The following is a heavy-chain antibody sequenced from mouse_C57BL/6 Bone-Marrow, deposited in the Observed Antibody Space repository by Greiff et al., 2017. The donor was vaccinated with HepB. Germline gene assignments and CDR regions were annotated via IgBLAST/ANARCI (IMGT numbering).Heavy chain of an antibody. Sequence: QVQLQQSGPGLVQPSQCLSISCTVSGFSLTSYGVHWVRQSPGKGLEWLGVIWNGGSTDYNAAFITRLSISNDNSKSQMFFKRNSLQADDTAIYYCASGFIPFAYCGRGTRVTVSA. V-gene: IGHV2-2*01. CDR3: ASGFIPFAY. J-gene: IGHJ3*01. CDR2: IWNGGST. D-gene: IGHD1-1*01. CDR1: GFSLTSYG.